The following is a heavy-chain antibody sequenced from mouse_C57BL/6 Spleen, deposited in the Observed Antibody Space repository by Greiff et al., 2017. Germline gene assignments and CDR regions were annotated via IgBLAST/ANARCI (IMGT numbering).Heavy chain of an antibody. CDR1: GYSITSGYY. J-gene: IGHJ2*01. CDR2: ISYDGSN. V-gene: IGHV3-6*01. Sequence: EVKLQESGPGLVKPSQSLSLTCSVTGYSITSGYYWNWIRQFPGNKLEWMGYISYDGSNNYNPSLKNRISITRDTSKNQFFLKLNSVTTEDTATYYCARALLLRYLDYWGQGTTLTVSS. CDR3: ARALLLRYLDY. D-gene: IGHD1-1*01.